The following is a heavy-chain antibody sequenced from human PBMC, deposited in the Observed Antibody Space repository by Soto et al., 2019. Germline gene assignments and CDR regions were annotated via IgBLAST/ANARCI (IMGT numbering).Heavy chain of an antibody. V-gene: IGHV1-2*02. J-gene: IGHJ5*02. CDR2: INPNSGGT. Sequence: ASVKVSCKASGYTFTGYYMHWVRRAPGQGLEWMGWINPNSGGTNYAQKFQGRVTMTRDTSISTAYMELSRLRSDDTAVYYCARGRVTMVRGVIQPFDPWGQGTLVTVSS. D-gene: IGHD3-10*01. CDR3: ARGRVTMVRGVIQPFDP. CDR1: GYTFTGYY.